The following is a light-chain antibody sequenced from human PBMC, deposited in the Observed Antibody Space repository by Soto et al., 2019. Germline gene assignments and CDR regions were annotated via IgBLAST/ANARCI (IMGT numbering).Light chain of an antibody. CDR1: QSVSSSY. CDR3: HQYGSSPLYT. V-gene: IGKV3-20*01. J-gene: IGKJ2*01. Sequence: EIVLTQSPGTLSLSPGERDTLSCRASQSVSSSYLAWYQQKPGQAPRLLIYGASSRATGIPDRFSGSGSGTDFTLTISRLEPEDFALYYCHQYGSSPLYTFGQGTKREIK. CDR2: GAS.